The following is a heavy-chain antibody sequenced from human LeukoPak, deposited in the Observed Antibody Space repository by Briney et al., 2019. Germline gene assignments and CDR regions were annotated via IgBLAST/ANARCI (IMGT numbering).Heavy chain of an antibody. CDR1: GGSFSGYY. Sequence: SETLSLTCAVYGGSFSGYYWSWIRQPPGKGLEWIGEINHSGSTNYNPSLKSRVTISVDTSKNQFSLKLSSVTAADTAVYYCASGRLGYCNGGSCSHYIDAFDIWGQGTMVTVSS. CDR2: INHSGST. J-gene: IGHJ3*02. CDR3: ASGRLGYCNGGSCSHYIDAFDI. D-gene: IGHD2-15*01. V-gene: IGHV4-34*01.